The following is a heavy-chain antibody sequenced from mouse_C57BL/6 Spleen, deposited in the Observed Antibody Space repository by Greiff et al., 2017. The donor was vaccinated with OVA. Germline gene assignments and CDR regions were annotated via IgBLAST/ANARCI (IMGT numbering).Heavy chain of an antibody. V-gene: IGHV7-3*01. CDR3: ARYLGYFDY. J-gene: IGHJ2*01. Sequence: DVQLQESGGGLVQPGGSLSLSCAASGFTFTDYYMSWVRQPPGKALEWLGFIRNKANGYTTEYSASVKGRFTISRDNSQSILYLQMNALRAEDSATYYCARYLGYFDYWGQGTTLTVSS. CDR2: IRNKANGYTT. CDR1: GFTFTDYY.